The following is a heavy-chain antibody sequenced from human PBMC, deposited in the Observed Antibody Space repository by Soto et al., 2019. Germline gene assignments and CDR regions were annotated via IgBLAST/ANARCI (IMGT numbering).Heavy chain of an antibody. Sequence: QVQLVQSGAEVKTPGASVKVSCEASGYTFTTYAMHWVRQAPGQRLEWMGWINAGNGNTTYSQKFQGRVTITRDTSASKAYMELSSLRSEDTAVYYCARDRGYCTGGSCYFAYYFDQWGQGTLVTVSS. D-gene: IGHD2-15*01. J-gene: IGHJ4*02. CDR2: INAGNGNT. CDR1: GYTFTTYA. CDR3: ARDRGYCTGGSCYFAYYFDQ. V-gene: IGHV1-3*01.